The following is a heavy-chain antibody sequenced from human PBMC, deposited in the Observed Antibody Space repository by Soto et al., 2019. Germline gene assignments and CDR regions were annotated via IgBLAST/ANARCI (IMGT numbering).Heavy chain of an antibody. CDR1: GGSISSGGYY. V-gene: IGHV4-31*02. Sequence: KASETLSLTXTVSGGSISSGGYYWSWIRQHPGKGLEWIGYIYYSGSTYYNPSLKSRVTISVDTSKNQFSLKLSSVTAADTAVYYCARGNAFDIWGQGTMVTVSS. CDR2: IYYSGST. CDR3: ARGNAFDI. J-gene: IGHJ3*02.